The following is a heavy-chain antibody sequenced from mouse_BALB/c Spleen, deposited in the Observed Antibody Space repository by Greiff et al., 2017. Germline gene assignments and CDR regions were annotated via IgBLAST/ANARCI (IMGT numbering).Heavy chain of an antibody. V-gene: IGHV5-17*02. J-gene: IGHJ1*01. Sequence: EVKVVESGGGLVQPGGSRKLSCAASGFTFSSFGMHWVRQAPEKGLEWVAYISSGSSTIYYADTVKGRFTISRDNPKNTLFLQMTSLRSEDTAMYYCARGNYRYDWYFDVWGAGTTVTVSS. CDR2: ISSGSSTI. CDR1: GFTFSSFG. D-gene: IGHD2-14*01. CDR3: ARGNYRYDWYFDV.